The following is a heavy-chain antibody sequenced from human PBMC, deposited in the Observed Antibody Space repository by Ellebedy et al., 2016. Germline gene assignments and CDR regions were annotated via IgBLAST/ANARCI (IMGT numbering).Heavy chain of an antibody. J-gene: IGHJ4*02. Sequence: GESLKISCAASGFTFSSCTMRWVRQAPGKGLEWVSSISSSSSYIYYADSVKGRFTISRDNAKNSLYLQMNSLRAEDTAVYYCARDRLLGYGEGAFDYWGQGTLVTVSS. CDR3: ARDRLLGYGEGAFDY. V-gene: IGHV3-21*01. CDR1: GFTFSSCT. D-gene: IGHD4/OR15-4a*01. CDR2: ISSSSSYI.